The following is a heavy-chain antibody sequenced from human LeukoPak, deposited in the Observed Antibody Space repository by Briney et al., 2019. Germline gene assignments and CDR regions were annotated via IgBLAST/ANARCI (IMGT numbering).Heavy chain of an antibody. J-gene: IGHJ6*02. D-gene: IGHD2/OR15-2a*01. V-gene: IGHV5-10-1*01. CDR2: IDPSDTYT. Sequence: GESLKISCKGTGYSFTNYWINWVRQLPGKRVEWMGRIDPSDTYTNYSPSFQGHVSNAADETISNAYLRWGSLKASDTTMYHCARQPVEYDHGGTRRHYYGMDVWGQGTTVTVSS. CDR1: GYSFTNYW. CDR3: ARQPVEYDHGGTRRHYYGMDV.